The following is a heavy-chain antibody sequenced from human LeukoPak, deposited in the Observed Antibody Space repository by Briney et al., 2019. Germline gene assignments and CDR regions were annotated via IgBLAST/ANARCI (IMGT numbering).Heavy chain of an antibody. J-gene: IGHJ5*02. D-gene: IGHD3-10*01. V-gene: IGHV3-30*02. CDR1: GFTFSSYG. CDR2: IRYDGSNK. Sequence: PGGSLRLSCAASGFTFSSYGMHWVRQAPGKGLEWVAFIRYDGSNKYYADSVKGRFTISRDNSKNTLYLQMNSLRAEDTAVYYCAKDKGIKYYYGSGGFDPWGQGTLVTVSS. CDR3: AKDKGIKYYYGSGGFDP.